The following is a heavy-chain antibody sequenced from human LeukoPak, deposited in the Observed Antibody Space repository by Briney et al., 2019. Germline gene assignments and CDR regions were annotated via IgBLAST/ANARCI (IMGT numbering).Heavy chain of an antibody. V-gene: IGHV3-48*01. CDR1: GFTFSSYS. CDR2: ISTSSNTI. D-gene: IGHD1-14*01. CDR3: ARVRTGYYFDY. J-gene: IGHJ4*02. Sequence: GGSLRLSCAASGFTFSSYSMDWVRQAPGKGLEWVSFISTSSNTIYYADSVKGRFTVSRDNAENSLSLQMNSLRAEDTAVYYCARVRTGYYFDYWGQGTLVTVSS.